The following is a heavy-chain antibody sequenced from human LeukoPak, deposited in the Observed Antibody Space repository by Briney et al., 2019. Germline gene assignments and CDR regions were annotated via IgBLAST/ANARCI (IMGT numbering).Heavy chain of an antibody. Sequence: PGGSLRLSCAASGFTFSSYSTNWVRQAPGKGLEWVSYISSSSSTIYYADSVKGRFTISRDNAKNSLYLQMNSLRAEDTAVYYCARDSSYYYDSSGYYSGVYWGQGTLVTVSS. CDR2: ISSSSSTI. J-gene: IGHJ4*02. CDR3: ARDSSYYYDSSGYYSGVY. CDR1: GFTFSSYS. V-gene: IGHV3-48*01. D-gene: IGHD3-22*01.